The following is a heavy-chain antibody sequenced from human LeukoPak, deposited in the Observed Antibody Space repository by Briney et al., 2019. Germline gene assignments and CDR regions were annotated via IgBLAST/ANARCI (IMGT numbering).Heavy chain of an antibody. D-gene: IGHD6-19*01. CDR3: ARQWLFDY. J-gene: IGHJ4*02. Sequence: GESLKISCKASGYNFASYWIGWVRQMPGKGLEWMGIINPDDSDTRYSPSFQGQVTISADKSISTAYLQWSSLKASDTAMNYCARQWLFDYWGQGTLVTVSS. V-gene: IGHV5-51*01. CDR2: INPDDSDT. CDR1: GYNFASYW.